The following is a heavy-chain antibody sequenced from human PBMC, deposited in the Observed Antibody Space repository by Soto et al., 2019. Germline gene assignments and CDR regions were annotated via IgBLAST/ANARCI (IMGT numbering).Heavy chain of an antibody. Sequence: GASVKVSCKASGGTFSSYAISWVRQAPGQGLGWMGGIIPIFGTANYAQKFQGRVTITADESTSTAYMELSSLRSEDTAVYYCAREGYYYDSSGYYRFDYWGQGTLVTVSS. CDR1: GGTFSSYA. CDR3: AREGYYYDSSGYYRFDY. D-gene: IGHD3-22*01. CDR2: IIPIFGTA. J-gene: IGHJ4*02. V-gene: IGHV1-69*13.